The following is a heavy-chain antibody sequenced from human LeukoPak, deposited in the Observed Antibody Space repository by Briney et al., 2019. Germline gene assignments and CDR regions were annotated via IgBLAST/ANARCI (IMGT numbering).Heavy chain of an antibody. Sequence: GGSLRLSCAASGFTFSSYWMSWVRQAPGKGLDGVANIKQDGSEKYYVDSVKGRFTISRDNSKNTLYLQMNSLRAEDTAIYYCAKKRPGEVAAPPDYWGQGTLVTVSS. CDR2: IKQDGSEK. CDR1: GFTFSSYW. J-gene: IGHJ4*02. V-gene: IGHV3-7*01. D-gene: IGHD6-13*01. CDR3: AKKRPGEVAAPPDY.